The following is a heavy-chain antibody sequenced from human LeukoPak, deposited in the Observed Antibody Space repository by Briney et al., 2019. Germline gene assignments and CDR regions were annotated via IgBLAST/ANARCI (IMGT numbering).Heavy chain of an antibody. V-gene: IGHV1-46*01. CDR1: GYTFTSYY. J-gene: IGHJ4*02. D-gene: IGHD3-10*01. CDR3: ARDGPPDGWAVPAYYFDY. CDR2: INPSGGST. Sequence: ASVKVSCKASGYTFTSYYMHWVRQAPGQGLEWMGIINPSGGSTSYAQKFQGRVTMTRDTSTSTVYMELSSLRSEDTAVYYCARDGPPDGWAVPAYYFDYWGQGTLVTVSS.